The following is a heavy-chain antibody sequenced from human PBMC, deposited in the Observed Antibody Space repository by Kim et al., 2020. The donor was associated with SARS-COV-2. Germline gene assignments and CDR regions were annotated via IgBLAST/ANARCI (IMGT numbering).Heavy chain of an antibody. CDR3: ARDRCSGGSCYGRENWFDP. CDR1: GGSFSGYY. D-gene: IGHD2-15*01. V-gene: IGHV4-34*01. J-gene: IGHJ5*02. CDR2: INHSGST. Sequence: SETLSLTCAVYGGSFSGYYWSWIRQPPGKGLEWIGEINHSGSTNYNTSLKSRVTISVDTSKNQFSLKLSSVTAADTAVYYCARDRCSGGSCYGRENWFDPWGQGTLVTVSS.